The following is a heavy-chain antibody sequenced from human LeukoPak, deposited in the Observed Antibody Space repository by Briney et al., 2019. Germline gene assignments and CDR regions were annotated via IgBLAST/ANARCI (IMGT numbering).Heavy chain of an antibody. CDR3: ARASYYYDSSGYQH. Sequence: SETLSLTCTVSGGSISSSSYYWGWIRQPPGKGLEWIGEINHSGSTNYNPSLKSRVTIPVDTSKNQFSLKLSSVTAADTAVYYCARASYYYDSSGYQHWGQGTLVTVSS. CDR1: GGSISSSSYY. D-gene: IGHD3-22*01. J-gene: IGHJ4*02. CDR2: INHSGST. V-gene: IGHV4-39*07.